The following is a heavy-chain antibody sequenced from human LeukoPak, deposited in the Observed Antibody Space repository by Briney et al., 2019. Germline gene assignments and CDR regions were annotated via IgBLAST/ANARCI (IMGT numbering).Heavy chain of an antibody. J-gene: IGHJ3*02. CDR1: GFTFTHYG. Sequence: GGSLRLSCAASGFTFTHYGFHWVRQAPGKALEWVSFISYDGNTKYGDSVKGRFTISRDNSKNTLYLEMNGLRSDDTAVYYCARDPLDISRWTNAFDIWGQGTMVTVPS. V-gene: IGHV3-30*03. CDR3: ARDPLDISRWTNAFDI. D-gene: IGHD2-2*03. CDR2: ISYDGNTK.